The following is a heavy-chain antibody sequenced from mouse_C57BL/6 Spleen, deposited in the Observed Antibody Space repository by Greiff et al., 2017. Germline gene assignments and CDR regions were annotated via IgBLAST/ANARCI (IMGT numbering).Heavy chain of an antibody. J-gene: IGHJ1*03. D-gene: IGHD1-1*01. V-gene: IGHV1-15*01. Sequence: QVQLQQSGAELVRPGASVTLSCKASGYTFTDYEMHWVKQTPVHGLEWIGSIDPDTGGTSYNQKFKGKAILTADKSSSTAYMELSSLTSEDSAVYYWTRRGYGSSYRYYDVWGTGTTVTVSS. CDR2: IDPDTGGT. CDR1: GYTFTDYE. CDR3: TRRGYGSSYRYYDV.